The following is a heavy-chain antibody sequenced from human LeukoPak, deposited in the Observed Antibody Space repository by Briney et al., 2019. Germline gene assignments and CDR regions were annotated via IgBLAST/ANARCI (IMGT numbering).Heavy chain of an antibody. D-gene: IGHD4-17*01. V-gene: IGHV3-7*01. CDR3: ARALNGDYVSY. J-gene: IGHJ4*02. CDR2: IKQDGSEK. CDR1: GFTFSSYW. Sequence: GGYLRLSCAASGFTFSSYWMSWVRQAPGKGLEWVANIKQDGSEKYYVDSVKGRFTISRDNAKNSLYLQMNSLRAEDTAVYYCARALNGDYVSYWGQGTLVTVSS.